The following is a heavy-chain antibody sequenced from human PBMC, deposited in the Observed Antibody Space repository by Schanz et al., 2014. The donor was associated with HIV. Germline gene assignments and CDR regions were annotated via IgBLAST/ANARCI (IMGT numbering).Heavy chain of an antibody. Sequence: EQLVESGGGVVQPGRSLRLSCATSGFTFSTYSMNWVRQAPGKGLEWVSSISESGGRTYYADSVNGRFTISRDNSKNTLYLQMTTLRTEDTAVYYCAKPEYDSSGNSQSHFDYWGQGTLVTVSS. CDR3: AKPEYDSSGNSQSHFDY. CDR2: ISESGGRT. D-gene: IGHD3-22*01. V-gene: IGHV3-23*04. CDR1: GFTFSTYS. J-gene: IGHJ4*02.